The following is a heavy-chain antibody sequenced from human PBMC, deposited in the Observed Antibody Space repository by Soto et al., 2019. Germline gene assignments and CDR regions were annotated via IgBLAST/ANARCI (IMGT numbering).Heavy chain of an antibody. Sequence: GGSLRLSCAASGFTFSSYWMSWVRQAPGKGLEWVANIKQDGSEKYYVDSVKGRFTISRDNAKNSLYLQMNSLRAEDTAVYYCARDDAVYSYGFNDYWGQGTLVTVSS. CDR1: GFTFSSYW. CDR2: IKQDGSEK. D-gene: IGHD5-18*01. J-gene: IGHJ4*02. CDR3: ARDDAVYSYGFNDY. V-gene: IGHV3-7*01.